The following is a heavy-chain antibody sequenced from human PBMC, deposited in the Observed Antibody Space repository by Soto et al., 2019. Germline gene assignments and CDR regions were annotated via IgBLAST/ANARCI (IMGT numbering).Heavy chain of an antibody. CDR2: IKGDASET. CDR1: GFTFSNYW. V-gene: IGHV3-7*03. J-gene: IGHJ6*02. D-gene: IGHD6-19*01. CDR3: ARDRCSGWHGQDYWGSDV. Sequence: DVHLVESGGSLVQPGGSLRLSCAASGFTFSNYWMTWVRQAPGKGLEWVANIKGDASETLYVDSVKGRFTISRDNAKEALDLQMNTLRGEGTAVYCCARDRCSGWHGQDYWGSDVWGQGSTVIVSS.